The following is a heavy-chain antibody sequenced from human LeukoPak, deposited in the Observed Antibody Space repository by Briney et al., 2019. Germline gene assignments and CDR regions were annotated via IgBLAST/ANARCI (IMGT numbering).Heavy chain of an antibody. CDR1: SGSISNSNYY. CDR3: AIWETDQGGEFDS. J-gene: IGHJ4*02. V-gene: IGHV4-39*01. CDR2: IFYSGST. Sequence: SETLSLTCSVTSGSISNSNYYWGWIRQPPGKGLEWIGSIFYSGSTDYNPSLKSRVTISVDTSKNQFSLKLSSVTAADTAVYFCAIWETDQGGEFDSWGQGTLVTVSS. D-gene: IGHD3-16*01.